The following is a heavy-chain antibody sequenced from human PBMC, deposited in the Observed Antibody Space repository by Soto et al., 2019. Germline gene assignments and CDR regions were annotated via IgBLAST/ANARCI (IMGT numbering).Heavy chain of an antibody. J-gene: IGHJ4*02. CDR2: MYFGGSF. CDR3: AGISSGYGDAAHSVY. Sequence: SETLSLTCNVSGASVSHGYWSWIRQPPGKGLEWIGFMYFGGSFNYNPSLTSRATISVETSKNQFSMKLTSVTASDTAVYYCAGISSGYGDAAHSVYWGQGTLVTVSS. CDR1: GASVSHGY. V-gene: IGHV4-59*02. D-gene: IGHD4-17*01.